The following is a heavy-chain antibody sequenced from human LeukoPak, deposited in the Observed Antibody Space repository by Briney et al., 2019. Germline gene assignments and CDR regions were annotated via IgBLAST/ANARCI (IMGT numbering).Heavy chain of an antibody. CDR2: INPNSGGT. D-gene: IGHD6-13*01. CDR3: ARDVGAAAGLRWFDP. CDR1: GYTFTGYY. V-gene: IGHV1-2*02. Sequence: GASVKVSCKASGYTFTGYYMHWVRQAPGQGLEWMGWINPNSGGTNYAQKFQGRVTMTRDMSTSTVYMELSSLRSEDTAVYYCARDVGAAAGLRWFDPWGQGTLVTVSS. J-gene: IGHJ5*02.